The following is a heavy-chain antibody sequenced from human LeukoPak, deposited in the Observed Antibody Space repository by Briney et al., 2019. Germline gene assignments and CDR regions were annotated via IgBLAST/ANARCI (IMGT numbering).Heavy chain of an antibody. J-gene: IGHJ5*02. Sequence: SGPTLVNPTQTLTLTCTFSGFSLNTFGAGVAWIRQPPGKALEWLALIFWDDDKRYSPSLKSRLTLTKDTSKSQVVLTMTHMDPVDTGTYYCAHTHYYGSGLDHWGQGTLVTVSS. V-gene: IGHV2-5*02. CDR3: AHTHYYGSGLDH. CDR2: IFWDDDK. CDR1: GFSLNTFGAG. D-gene: IGHD3-10*01.